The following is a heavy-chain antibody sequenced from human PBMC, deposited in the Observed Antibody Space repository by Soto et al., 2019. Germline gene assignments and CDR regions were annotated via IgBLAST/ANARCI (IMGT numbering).Heavy chain of an antibody. J-gene: IGHJ4*02. D-gene: IGHD1-20*01. Sequence: GSLRLSCETSGFTFNTHGMHWVRQAPGKGLEWLAVIAYDGGNKYYADSVKGRFTISRDNSKNTLYLQMNSLRAEDTAVYYCAIITATADDYWGQGTLVTVSS. CDR2: IAYDGGNK. V-gene: IGHV3-30*03. CDR1: GFTFNTHG. CDR3: AIITATADDY.